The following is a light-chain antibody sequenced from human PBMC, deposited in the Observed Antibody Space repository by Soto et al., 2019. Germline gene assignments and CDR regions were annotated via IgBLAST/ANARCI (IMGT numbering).Light chain of an antibody. V-gene: IGKV1-5*01. CDR2: DAS. CDR1: ESVHKW. Sequence: DIPMTQSPPALSASVGDRVTITCRASESVHKWLAWYQQKAGKAPKVLIYDASTLETGVPSRFSGSGSGTEFALTISSLQPNDSATYFCQKYHGSSLTFAQGTKVEI. J-gene: IGKJ1*01. CDR3: QKYHGSSLT.